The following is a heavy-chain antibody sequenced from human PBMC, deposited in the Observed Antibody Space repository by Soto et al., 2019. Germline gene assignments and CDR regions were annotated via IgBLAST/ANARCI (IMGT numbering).Heavy chain of an antibody. V-gene: IGHV4-34*01. J-gene: IGHJ4*02. CDR1: GGSFSGYY. Sequence: PSETLSLTCAVYGGSFSGYYRSWIRQPPGKGLEWIGEINHSGSTNYNPSLKSRVTISLDTSKNQFSLKLNSVTAADTAVYYCAREGSTGGFDYWGQGNMVTVSS. CDR3: AREGSTGGFDY. D-gene: IGHD2-8*02. CDR2: INHSGST.